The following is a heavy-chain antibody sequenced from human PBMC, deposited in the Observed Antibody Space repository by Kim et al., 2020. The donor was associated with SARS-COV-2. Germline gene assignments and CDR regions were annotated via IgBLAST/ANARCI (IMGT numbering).Heavy chain of an antibody. J-gene: IGHJ6*02. CDR1: GGSFSGYY. D-gene: IGHD2-2*01. CDR2: INHSGST. CDR3: ARVPSLNYCSSTSCYQFDRRSGMDV. V-gene: IGHV4-34*01. Sequence: SETLSLTCAVYGGSFSGYYWSWIRQPPGKGLEWIGEINHSGSTNYNPSLKSRVTISVDTSKNQFSLKLSSVTAADTAVYYCARVPSLNYCSSTSCYQFDRRSGMDVWGQGTTVTVSS.